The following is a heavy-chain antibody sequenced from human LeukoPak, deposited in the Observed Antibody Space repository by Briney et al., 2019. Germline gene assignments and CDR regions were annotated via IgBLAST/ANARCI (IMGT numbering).Heavy chain of an antibody. CDR2: ISYDGSNK. V-gene: IGHV3-30-3*01. CDR3: ATSGYCGGDCYPNWFDP. CDR1: GFTFSSYA. D-gene: IGHD2-21*02. Sequence: PGGSLRLSCAASGFTFSSYAMHWVRQAPGKGLEWVAVISYDGSNKYYADSVKGRFTISRDNSKNTLYLQMNSLRSEDTAVYYCATSGYCGGDCYPNWFDPWGQGTLVTVSS. J-gene: IGHJ5*02.